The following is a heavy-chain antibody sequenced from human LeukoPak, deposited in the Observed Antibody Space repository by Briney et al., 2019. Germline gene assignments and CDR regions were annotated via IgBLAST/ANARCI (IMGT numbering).Heavy chain of an antibody. CDR2: IIPIFGTA. CDR1: GGTFSSYA. Sequence: ASVKVSCKASGGTFSSYAISWVRQAPGQGLEWMGGIIPIFGTANYAQKFQGRVTITTDESTSTAYMELSSLRSEGTAVYYCARYLDDDILTGYYFGAFDIWGQGTMVTVSS. CDR3: ARYLDDDILTGYYFGAFDI. V-gene: IGHV1-69*05. D-gene: IGHD3-9*01. J-gene: IGHJ3*02.